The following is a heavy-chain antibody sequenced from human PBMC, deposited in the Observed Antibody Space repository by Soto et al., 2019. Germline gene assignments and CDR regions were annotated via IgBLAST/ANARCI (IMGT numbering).Heavy chain of an antibody. CDR3: ARRPITTGSIYYFDY. D-gene: IGHD1-1*01. Sequence: GESLKISCKGSGYSFTSYWIGWVRQMPGKGLEWMGIIYPGDSDTRYSPSFQGQVTISADKSISTAYLQWSSLKASDTAMYYCARRPITTGSIYYFDYWGQGTLVTVSS. J-gene: IGHJ4*02. V-gene: IGHV5-51*01. CDR1: GYSFTSYW. CDR2: IYPGDSDT.